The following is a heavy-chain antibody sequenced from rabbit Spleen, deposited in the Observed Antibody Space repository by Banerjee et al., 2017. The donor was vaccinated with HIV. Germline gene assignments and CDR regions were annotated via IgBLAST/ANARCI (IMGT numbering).Heavy chain of an antibody. CDR1: GVSFSGSSY. J-gene: IGHJ6*01. Sequence: QSLEESGGGLVQPGASLTLTCIASGVSFSGSSYMCWVRQAPGKGLEWIACIDSGSSGFTYFATWAKGRFTISKTSSTTVTLQMTSLTVADTATYFCARDTSSSFSTYGMDLWGQGTLVTVS. CDR2: IDSGSSGFT. D-gene: IGHD1-1*01. CDR3: ARDTSSSFSTYGMDL. V-gene: IGHV1S40*01.